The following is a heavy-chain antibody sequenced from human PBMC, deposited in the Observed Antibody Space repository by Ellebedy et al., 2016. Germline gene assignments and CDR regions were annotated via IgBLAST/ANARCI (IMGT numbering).Heavy chain of an antibody. CDR3: ARGHGGIAAAGTLVY. CDR1: GYTFTSYA. V-gene: IGHV1-3*01. Sequence: ASVKVSCXASGYTFTSYAMHWVRQAPGQRLEWMGWINAGNGNTKYSQKFQGWVTMTRDTSISTAYMELSRLRSDDTAVYYCARGHGGIAAAGTLVYWGQGTLVTVSS. CDR2: INAGNGNT. J-gene: IGHJ4*02. D-gene: IGHD6-13*01.